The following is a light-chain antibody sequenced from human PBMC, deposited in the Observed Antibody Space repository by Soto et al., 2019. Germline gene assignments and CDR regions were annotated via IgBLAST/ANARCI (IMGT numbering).Light chain of an antibody. J-gene: IGKJ1*01. CDR3: QQRSKGWT. Sequence: EIVLTQSPATLSLSPGERATLSCRASQSVSSYLAWYQQKPGQAPRLLIYVASNRATGIPARFSGSGSGTDFTLTISSLEPEDFAVYYCQQRSKGWTFGKGTKV. CDR2: VAS. CDR1: QSVSSY. V-gene: IGKV3-11*01.